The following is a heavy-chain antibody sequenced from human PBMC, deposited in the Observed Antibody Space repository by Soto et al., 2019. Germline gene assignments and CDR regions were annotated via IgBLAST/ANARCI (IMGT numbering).Heavy chain of an antibody. CDR1: GFTFSSYG. CDR2: ISYDGSNK. CDR3: AKDHHYDFWSGYPGALDY. V-gene: IGHV3-30*18. Sequence: GGSLRLSCAASGFTFSSYGMHWVRQAPGKGLEWVAVISYDGSNKYYADSVKGRFTISRDESENTLYLQMNSLRAEDTAVYYCAKDHHYDFWSGYPGALDYWGQGTLVTVSS. J-gene: IGHJ4*02. D-gene: IGHD3-3*01.